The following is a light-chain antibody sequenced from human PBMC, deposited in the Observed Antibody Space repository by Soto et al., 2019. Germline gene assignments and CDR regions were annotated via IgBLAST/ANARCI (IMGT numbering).Light chain of an antibody. CDR3: RSYTSSSTYV. CDR1: SSDVGGYNY. V-gene: IGLV2-14*01. Sequence: QSVLTQPASVSGSPGQSITISCTGTSSDVGGYNYVSWYQQHPGKAPKLMIYEVSNRPSGVSNRFSGSKSGNTASLTISVLKAEDEADYYCRSYTSSSTYVFGTGTKLTVL. J-gene: IGLJ1*01. CDR2: EVS.